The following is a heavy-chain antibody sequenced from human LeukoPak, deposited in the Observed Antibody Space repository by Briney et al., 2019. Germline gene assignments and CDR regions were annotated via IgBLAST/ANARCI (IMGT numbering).Heavy chain of an antibody. CDR1: GFPLSNYW. Sequence: GGSLRLSCAASGFPLSNYWMHWVRQAPGKGLEWVSRITHTGDTSGYADPVRGRFTISRDNTKNTLYLDMNSLRADDTAVYYCARHRDGLGDFWGQGTLVTVSS. V-gene: IGHV3-74*01. J-gene: IGHJ4*02. CDR3: ARHRDGLGDF. D-gene: IGHD3/OR15-3a*01. CDR2: ITHTGDTS.